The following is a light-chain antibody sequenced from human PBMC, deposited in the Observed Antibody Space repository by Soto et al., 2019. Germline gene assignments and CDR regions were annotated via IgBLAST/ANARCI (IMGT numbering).Light chain of an antibody. CDR3: SSYTGSGTLDV. CDR1: SSDVGGYNY. Sequence: QSALTQPASVSGSPGPSITISCTGTSSDVGGYNYVSWYQQHPGKAPKLMIYDVSNRPSGVSNRFSGSKSGNTASLTISGLQAEDEADYYCSSYTGSGTLDVFGTGTKLTVL. V-gene: IGLV2-14*01. CDR2: DVS. J-gene: IGLJ1*01.